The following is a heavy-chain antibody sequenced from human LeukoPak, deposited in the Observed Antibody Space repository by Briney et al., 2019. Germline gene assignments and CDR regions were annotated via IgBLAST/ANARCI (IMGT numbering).Heavy chain of an antibody. J-gene: IGHJ4*02. CDR2: IYYSGST. D-gene: IGHD3-10*01. CDR1: GGSISSSSYY. V-gene: IGHV4-39*02. CDR3: AREIFTYYYGSGSYYKPPPFDY. Sequence: SETLSLTCTVSGGSISSSSYYWGWIRQPPGKGLEWIGSIYYSGSTYYNPSLKSRVTISVDTSKNQFSLKLSSVTAADTAVYYCAREIFTYYYGSGSYYKPPPFDYWGQGTLVTVSS.